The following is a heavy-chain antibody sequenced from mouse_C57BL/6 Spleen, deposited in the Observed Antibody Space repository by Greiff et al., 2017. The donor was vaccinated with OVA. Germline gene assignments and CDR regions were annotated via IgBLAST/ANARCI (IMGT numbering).Heavy chain of an antibody. Sequence: DVKLVESGGGLVKPGGSLKLSCAASGFTFSSYTMSWVRQTPEKRLEWVATISGGGGNTYYPDSVKGRFTISRDNAKNTLYLQMSSLRSEDTALYDCARHDDYPFDYWGQGTTLTVSS. CDR3: ARHDDYPFDY. CDR2: ISGGGGNT. V-gene: IGHV5-9*01. D-gene: IGHD2-4*01. CDR1: GFTFSSYT. J-gene: IGHJ2*01.